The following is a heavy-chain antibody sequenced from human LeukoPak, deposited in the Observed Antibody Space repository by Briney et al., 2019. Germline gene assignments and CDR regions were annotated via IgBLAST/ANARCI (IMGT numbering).Heavy chain of an antibody. V-gene: IGHV1-18*01. D-gene: IGHD5-18*01. J-gene: IGHJ4*02. CDR2: ISAYNGNT. CDR1: GYTFTSYG. Sequence: ASVKVSCKASGYTFTSYGISWVRQAPGQGLEWMGWISAYNGNTNYAQKLQGRVTMTTDTSTSTAYMELRSLRSDDTAVYYCARDPYVDTAMVPGYWGQGTLVTVSS. CDR3: ARDPYVDTAMVPGY.